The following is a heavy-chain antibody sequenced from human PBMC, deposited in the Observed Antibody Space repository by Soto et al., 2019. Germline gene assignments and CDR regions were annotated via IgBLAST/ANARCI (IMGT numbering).Heavy chain of an antibody. D-gene: IGHD3-22*01. Sequence: GGSLRLSCAASGLIFSDSGIHWVRQDSGKGLQWVANIRSKADSYATAYAASVTGRFTISRDDSQNTAYLQLNSLKIEDTALCYCTGQYFDGSNYYQPDYWGRGTLVTVSS. J-gene: IGHJ4*02. CDR1: GLIFSDSG. CDR3: TGQYFDGSNYYQPDY. V-gene: IGHV3-73*01. CDR2: IRSKADSYAT.